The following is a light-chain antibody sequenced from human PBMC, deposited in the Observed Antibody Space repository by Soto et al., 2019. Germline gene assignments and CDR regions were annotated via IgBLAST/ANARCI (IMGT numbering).Light chain of an antibody. J-gene: IGKJ1*01. CDR2: GAS. CDR1: QSVSNNY. V-gene: IGKV3-20*01. CDR3: QQYGSSGT. Sequence: IVLTHSPCTLSLSPVERATLSFMASQSVSNNYLAWYQQKPGQAPRLLIYGASNRATGIPDRFSGSGSGTDFTLTISRLEPEDFAVYYCQQYGSSGTFGQGTKVDIK.